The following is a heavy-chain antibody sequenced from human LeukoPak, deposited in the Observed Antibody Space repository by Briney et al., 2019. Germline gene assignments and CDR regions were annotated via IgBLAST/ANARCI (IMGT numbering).Heavy chain of an antibody. Sequence: ASVKVSCKASGYTFTSYAMHWVRQAPGQGLGWMGWISAYNGNTNYAQKLQGRVTMTTDTSTSTAYMELRSLRSDDTAVYYCARGRYCSGGSCIYYYYYGMDVWGQGTTVTVSS. CDR3: ARGRYCSGGSCIYYYYYGMDV. CDR1: GYTFTSYA. D-gene: IGHD2-15*01. V-gene: IGHV1-18*01. CDR2: ISAYNGNT. J-gene: IGHJ6*02.